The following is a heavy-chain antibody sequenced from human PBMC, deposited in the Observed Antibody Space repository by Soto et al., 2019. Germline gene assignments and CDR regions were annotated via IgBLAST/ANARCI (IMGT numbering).Heavy chain of an antibody. CDR2: ISAYNGNT. CDR1: VYTFTSYG. CDR3: ARVILTPNYGSGSYYILDPTCFDY. D-gene: IGHD3-10*01. V-gene: IGHV1-18*01. J-gene: IGHJ4*02. Sequence: GASVKVSCKASVYTFTSYGISWVRQATGQGLEWMGWISAYNGNTNYAQKLQGRVTMTTDTSTSTAYMELRSLRSDDTAVYYCARVILTPNYGSGSYYILDPTCFDYWGQGTLVTVSS.